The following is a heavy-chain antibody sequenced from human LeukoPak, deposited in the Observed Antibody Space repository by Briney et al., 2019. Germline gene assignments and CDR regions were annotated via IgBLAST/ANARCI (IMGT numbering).Heavy chain of an antibody. CDR1: GFTFSSYD. CDR3: TRAIFRAPYYHYYMDV. D-gene: IGHD2-21*01. CDR2: IGTAGDT. Sequence: PGGSLRLSCAASGFTFSSYDMHWVRQATGKGLEWVSAIGTAGDTYYPGSVKGRFTISRENAKNSLYLQMNSLKTEDTAVYYCTRAIFRAPYYHYYMDVWGKGTTVTISS. J-gene: IGHJ6*03. V-gene: IGHV3-13*01.